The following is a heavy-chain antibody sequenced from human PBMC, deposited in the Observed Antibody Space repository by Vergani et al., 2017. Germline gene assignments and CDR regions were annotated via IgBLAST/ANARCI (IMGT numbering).Heavy chain of an antibody. V-gene: IGHV3-74*01. J-gene: IGHJ5*01. Sequence: EVQLVESGGGLVPPGGSLRLSCAASGFTFSSYWMHWVRQVPGKGLVWVSRISRDGSDTTYADSVKGRFTISRDNRKNTLYLQMNSLRAEDTAVYYCARALGWTDCGGAGTCYKHSDSWGQGTLVTVSS. CDR1: GFTFSSYW. CDR2: ISRDGSDT. D-gene: IGHD2-21*01. CDR3: ARALGWTDCGGAGTCYKHSDS.